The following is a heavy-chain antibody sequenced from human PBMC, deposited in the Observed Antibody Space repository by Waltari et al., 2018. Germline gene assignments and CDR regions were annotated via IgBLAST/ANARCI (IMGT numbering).Heavy chain of an antibody. CDR3: ARTYYYDSSGYSSATFDY. CDR1: GFSLSTSGMR. CDR2: IDWDDDK. V-gene: IGHV2-70*04. D-gene: IGHD3-22*01. J-gene: IGHJ4*02. Sequence: QVTLKESGPALVKPTQTLTLTCTFSGFSLSTSGMRVSWIRQPPGKALEWLARIDWDDDKFYSTSMKTRPTISKDTSKNQVVLTMTNMDPVDTATYYCARTYYYDSSGYSSATFDYWGQGTLVTVSS.